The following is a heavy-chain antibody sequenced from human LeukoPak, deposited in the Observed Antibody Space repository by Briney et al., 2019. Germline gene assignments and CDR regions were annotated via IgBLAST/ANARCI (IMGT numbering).Heavy chain of an antibody. CDR2: IYTLDDT. J-gene: IGHJ4*02. V-gene: IGHV3-53*01. CDR1: GFSLSDNY. Sequence: GGSLRLSCAVSGFSLSDNYMSWVRQAPGKGLEWVSIIYTLDDTFYADSVKGRFTISRDYSKNTLSLQMSGLRVEDTAIYYCARVGPPYGDQPFDYWGQGALVTVSS. D-gene: IGHD4-17*01. CDR3: ARVGPPYGDQPFDY.